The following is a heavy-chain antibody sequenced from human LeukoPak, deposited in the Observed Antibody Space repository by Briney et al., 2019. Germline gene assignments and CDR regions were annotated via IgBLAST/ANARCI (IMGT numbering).Heavy chain of an antibody. V-gene: IGHV4-59*01. CDR1: GGSLNSYY. CDR3: ARGRISNWGFEGTLFDA. D-gene: IGHD7-27*01. J-gene: IGHJ4*02. CDR2: ITHSGGT. Sequence: SETLSLTCTVSGGSLNSYYWSWIRQPPGKGLEWIGFITHSGGTDFDSSLGGRVTISVDTSKNQFSPRLTSMTAADMAVYFCARGRISNWGFEGTLFDAWGQGVLVTVSS.